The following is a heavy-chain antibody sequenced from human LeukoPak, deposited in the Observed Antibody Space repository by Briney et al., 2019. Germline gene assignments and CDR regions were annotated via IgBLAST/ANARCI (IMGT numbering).Heavy chain of an antibody. CDR2: INPNSGGT. D-gene: IGHD3-22*01. J-gene: IGHJ3*02. V-gene: IGHV1-2*02. CDR1: GYTFTGYD. CDR3: ARTYYYDSSGYYSYAFDI. Sequence: ASVKVSCKASGYTFTGYDMHWVRQAPGQGLEWMGWINPNSGGTNYAQKFQGRVTMTRDTSISTAYMELSRLRSDDTAVYYCARTYYYDSSGYYSYAFDIWGQGTMVTVSS.